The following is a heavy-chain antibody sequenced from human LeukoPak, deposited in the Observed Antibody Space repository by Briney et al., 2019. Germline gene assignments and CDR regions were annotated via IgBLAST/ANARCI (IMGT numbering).Heavy chain of an antibody. CDR3: TRWDCTTTGCYPFDY. V-gene: IGHV3-73*01. J-gene: IGHJ4*02. CDR1: GFTFSSYA. Sequence: GGSLRLSCAASGFTFSSYAMSWVRQASGKGLEWVGRIRDKANSYATAYIASVKGRFTISRDDLKNTAYLQMSSLKTEDTAVYYCTRWDCTTTGCYPFDYWGQGTLVTVSS. D-gene: IGHD2-2*01. CDR2: IRDKANSYAT.